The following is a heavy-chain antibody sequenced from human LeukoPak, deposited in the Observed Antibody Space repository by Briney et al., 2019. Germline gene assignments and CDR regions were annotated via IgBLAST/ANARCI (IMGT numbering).Heavy chain of an antibody. Sequence: GASVKVSCKASGYTFTGYYMHWVRQAPGQGLEWMGWINPNSGGTNYAQKFQGRVTMTRDTSISTAYMELSRLRSDDTAVYYCARVQSHVLLSFGELLTPGGYYFDYWGQGTLVTVSS. CDR3: ARVQSHVLLSFGELLTPGGYYFDY. CDR2: INPNSGGT. J-gene: IGHJ4*02. CDR1: GYTFTGYY. V-gene: IGHV1-2*02. D-gene: IGHD3-10*01.